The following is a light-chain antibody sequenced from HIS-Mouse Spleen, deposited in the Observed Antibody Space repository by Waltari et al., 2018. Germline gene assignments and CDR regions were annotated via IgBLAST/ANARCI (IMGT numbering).Light chain of an antibody. Sequence: QSALTQPASVSGSPGQSLTISCTGTSSDVGSYNLVSWYQQHPGKAPKLIVYEGSKRRSGVSNRVSGSKSGNTASLTIAGLQAEDEADYYCCSYAGSSTYWVFGGGTKLTVL. CDR2: EGS. CDR1: SSDVGSYNL. CDR3: CSYAGSSTYWV. V-gene: IGLV2-23*01. J-gene: IGLJ3*02.